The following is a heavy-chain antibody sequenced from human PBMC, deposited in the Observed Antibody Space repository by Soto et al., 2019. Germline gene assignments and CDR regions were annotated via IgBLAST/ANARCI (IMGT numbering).Heavy chain of an antibody. CDR1: GYTFTRYG. CDR2: ISAYNGNT. V-gene: IGHV1-18*01. Sequence: ASVKFYRRASGYTFTRYGISLVRQAPGQGLEWMGWISAYNGNTNYAQKLQGRVTMTTDTSTSTAYMELRSLRSDDTAVYYCARDAEGNYYGSGRSNYYYYGMDVWGQGTTVTVSS. D-gene: IGHD3-10*01. CDR3: ARDAEGNYYGSGRSNYYYYGMDV. J-gene: IGHJ6*02.